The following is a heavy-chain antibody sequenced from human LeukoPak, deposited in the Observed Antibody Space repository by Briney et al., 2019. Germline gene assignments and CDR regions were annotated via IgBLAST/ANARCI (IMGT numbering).Heavy chain of an antibody. CDR2: ISSSSSYI. D-gene: IGHD3-22*01. CDR1: GFTFSSYS. J-gene: IGHJ4*02. V-gene: IGHV3-21*01. CDR3: ARSDSSGYYGDFDY. Sequence: GGSLRLSCAASGFTFSSYSMNWVRQAPGKGLEWVSSISSSSSYIYYADSVKGRFTISRDNAKNSLYLQMNSLRAEDTAVYYCARSDSSGYYGDFDYWGQGTLVTVSS.